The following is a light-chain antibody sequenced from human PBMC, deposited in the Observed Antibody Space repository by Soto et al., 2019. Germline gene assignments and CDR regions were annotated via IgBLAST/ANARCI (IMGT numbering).Light chain of an antibody. CDR2: DVS. CDR3: SSYTSSSTLSVV. J-gene: IGLJ2*01. CDR1: SSDVSGYNY. Sequence: QSVLTQPASVSGSPGQSITISCTGTSSDVSGYNYVSWYQQHPGKAPKLMIYDVSNRPSGVSNRFSGSKSGNTASLTISGLQAEDEADYYCSSYTSSSTLSVVFGGGTKLTVL. V-gene: IGLV2-14*01.